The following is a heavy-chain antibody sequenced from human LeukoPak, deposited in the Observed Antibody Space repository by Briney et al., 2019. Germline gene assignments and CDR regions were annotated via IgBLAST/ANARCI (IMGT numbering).Heavy chain of an antibody. J-gene: IGHJ4*02. V-gene: IGHV3-48*03. D-gene: IGHD6-19*01. CDR1: GFTFSSYE. CDR2: ISSSASII. CDR3: ARDTGALAVDY. Sequence: GGSLRLSCAASGFTFSSYEMNWVRQAPGKGLEWVSYISSSASIIYYADSVEGRFTISRDNAKNSLYLQMNSLRAEDTAIYYWARDTGALAVDYWGQGTLVTVSS.